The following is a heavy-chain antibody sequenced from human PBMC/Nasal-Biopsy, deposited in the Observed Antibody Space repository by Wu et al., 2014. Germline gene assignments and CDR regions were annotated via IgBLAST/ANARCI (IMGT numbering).Heavy chain of an antibody. CDR3: ARHAETYYDYVWAPGGSAFDI. CDR2: IYYSGST. D-gene: IGHD3-16*01. Sequence: LSLTCTVSGGSISSSSYYWGWIRQPPGKGLEWIGSIYYSGSTYYNPSLKSRVTISVDTSKNQFSLKLSSVTAADTAVYYCARHAETYYDYVWAPGGSAFDILGQGTMVTVSS. V-gene: IGHV4-39*01. J-gene: IGHJ3*02. CDR1: GGSISSSSYY.